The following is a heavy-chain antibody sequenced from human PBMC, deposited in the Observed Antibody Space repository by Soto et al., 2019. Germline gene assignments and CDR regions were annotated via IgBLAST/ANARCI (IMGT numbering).Heavy chain of an antibody. CDR2: HYSGGST. V-gene: IGHV3-53*01. D-gene: IGHD1-26*01. CDR3: ARHRHPRGTVGATSPLDP. J-gene: IGHJ5*02. Sequence: LRLSCAISGFSVSSNYLSWVRQAPGKGLEWVSVHYSGGSTYYADSVQGRFTISRDKSNNTLYLQMRRVRAEDTAVYFCARHRHPRGTVGATSPLDPWGQGTQVTVSS. CDR1: GFSVSSNY.